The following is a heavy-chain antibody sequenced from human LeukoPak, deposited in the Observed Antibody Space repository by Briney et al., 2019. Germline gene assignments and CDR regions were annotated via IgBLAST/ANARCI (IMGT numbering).Heavy chain of an antibody. V-gene: IGHV3-23*01. J-gene: IGHJ4*02. Sequence: GGSLRLSCAASGFTFSSYEMSWVRQAPGKGLEWVSVISGSGASTYYADSVKGRFTISRDNSKNTLYLQMNSLRAEDTAVYYCAKVRFGVTARYYFDYWGQGTLVTVSS. CDR1: GFTFSSYE. CDR2: ISGSGAST. CDR3: AKVRFGVTARYYFDY. D-gene: IGHD3-10*01.